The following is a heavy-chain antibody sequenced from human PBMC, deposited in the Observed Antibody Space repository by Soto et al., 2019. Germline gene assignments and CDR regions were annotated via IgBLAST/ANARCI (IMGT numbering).Heavy chain of an antibody. Sequence: EVQLLESGGDLVQPGGSLRLSCAASGFTFTSYAMSWIRQAPGKGLECASAITGGGDNTYYADSVKGRFTISRDNSKNTLYLQMNSLRAEDTAFYYCTQDGGSRDWLTVNWGQGTLVTVSS. CDR2: ITGGGDNT. CDR1: GFTFTSYA. D-gene: IGHD3-9*01. CDR3: TQDGGSRDWLTVN. J-gene: IGHJ4*02. V-gene: IGHV3-23*01.